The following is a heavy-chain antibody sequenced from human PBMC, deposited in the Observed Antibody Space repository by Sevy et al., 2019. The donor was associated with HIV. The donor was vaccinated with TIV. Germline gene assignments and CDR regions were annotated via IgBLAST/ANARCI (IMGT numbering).Heavy chain of an antibody. D-gene: IGHD2-21*01. Sequence: GGSLRLSCAASGFTFSSSWMSWVRQAPGKGLEWVANIKQDGREKYYVDSVKGRFTISRDNAKNSLYLQMNSLRAEDTAVYYCARGRVRWCPFDYWGQGTMVTVSS. J-gene: IGHJ4*02. V-gene: IGHV3-7*01. CDR2: IKQDGREK. CDR3: ARGRVRWCPFDY. CDR1: GFTFSSSW.